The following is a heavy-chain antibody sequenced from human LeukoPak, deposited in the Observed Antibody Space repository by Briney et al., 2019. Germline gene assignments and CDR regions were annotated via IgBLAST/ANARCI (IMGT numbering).Heavy chain of an antibody. CDR3: AKEGRSLQTY. CDR1: GGSFSNW. CDR2: IKEDGTET. D-gene: IGHD5-24*01. Sequence: ETLSLTCAVYGGSFSNWMSWVRLAPGKGLEWVANIKEDGTETYYVDSVKGRFTISRDNAKNSLYLQMNSLRVEDTAVYYCAKEGRSLQTYWGQGTLVTVSS. V-gene: IGHV3-7*03. J-gene: IGHJ4*02.